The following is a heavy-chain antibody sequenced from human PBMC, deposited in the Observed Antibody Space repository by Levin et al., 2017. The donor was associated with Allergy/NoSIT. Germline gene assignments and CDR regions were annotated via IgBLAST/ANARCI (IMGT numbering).Heavy chain of an antibody. J-gene: IGHJ4*02. V-gene: IGHV4-61*02. CDR1: GGSISSDDYY. CDR2: IYTSGST. CDR3: ARERVALAADYFDY. D-gene: IGHD6-19*01. Sequence: SETLSLTCTVSGGSISSDDYYWTWIRQPAGKGLEWIGRIYTSGSTNYNPSLQSRVSISVDTSKNQFSLKLTSVTAADTAVYYCARERVALAADYFDYWGQGTLVTVSS.